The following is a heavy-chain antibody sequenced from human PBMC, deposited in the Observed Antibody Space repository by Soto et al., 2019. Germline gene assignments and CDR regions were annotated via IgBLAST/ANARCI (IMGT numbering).Heavy chain of an antibody. Sequence: PSETLSLTCTVSGGSISSYYWSWIRQPPGKGLEWIGYISYTGRTKYNPSLQSRVTISVDTSKNDFSLNLSSVTAADTAVYFCAREWGLLPYYVMNVWGHGTVVTVSS. J-gene: IGHJ6*02. D-gene: IGHD7-27*01. CDR2: ISYTGRT. V-gene: IGHV4-59*01. CDR1: GGSISSYY. CDR3: AREWGLLPYYVMNV.